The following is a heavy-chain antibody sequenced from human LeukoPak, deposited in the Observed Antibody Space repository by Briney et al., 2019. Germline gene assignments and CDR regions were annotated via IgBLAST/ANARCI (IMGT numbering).Heavy chain of an antibody. CDR3: ARVGYYDSSGYYILYNFDY. CDR1: GYTFTSYG. Sequence: ASVKVSCKASGYTFTSYGIIWVRQAPGQGLEWMGWISAYNGNTNYAQKLQGRVTMTTDTSTSTAYMELRSLRSDDTAVYYCARVGYYDSSGYYILYNFDYWGQGTLVTVSS. J-gene: IGHJ4*02. D-gene: IGHD3-22*01. V-gene: IGHV1-18*01. CDR2: ISAYNGNT.